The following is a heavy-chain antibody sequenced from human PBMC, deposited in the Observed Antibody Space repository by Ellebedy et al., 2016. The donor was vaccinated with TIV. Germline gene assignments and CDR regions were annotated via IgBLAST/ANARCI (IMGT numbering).Heavy chain of an antibody. Sequence: MPSETLSLTCTVSGGSVITSNSYYWGWIRQPPGKGLEWIGSIYFSGSTYYNPSLKSRFTLSVDTSKNQFSVQLTSVTAADTAVYYCARDIRPSDSWSHYYDYYYYSMDVWGQGTTVTVSS. J-gene: IGHJ6*02. CDR1: GGSVITSNSYY. CDR2: IYFSGST. D-gene: IGHD3-3*01. CDR3: ARDIRPSDSWSHYYDYYYYSMDV. V-gene: IGHV4-39*07.